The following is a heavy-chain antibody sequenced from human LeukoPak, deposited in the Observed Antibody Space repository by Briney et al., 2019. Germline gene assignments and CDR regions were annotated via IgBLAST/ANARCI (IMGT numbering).Heavy chain of an antibody. J-gene: IGHJ4*02. CDR1: GFTFDDYA. V-gene: IGHV3-9*01. D-gene: IGHD6-13*01. CDR3: AKDKGYSSSWLDY. Sequence: GRSLRLSCAASGFTFDDYAMHWVRQAPGKGLEWVSGISWNSGSIGYADSVKGRFTISRDNAKNSLYLQMNSLRAEDTALYYCAKDKGYSSSWLDYWGQGTLSPSPQ. CDR2: ISWNSGSI.